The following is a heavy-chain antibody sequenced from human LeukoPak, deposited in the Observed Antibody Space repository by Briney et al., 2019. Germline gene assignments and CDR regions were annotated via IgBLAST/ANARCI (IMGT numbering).Heavy chain of an antibody. J-gene: IGHJ6*02. V-gene: IGHV3-23*01. CDR2: ISGSGGST. Sequence: PGGSLRLSCAASGLTFSSYAMSWVRQAPGKGLEWVSGISGSGGSTNYADSVKGRFTISRDNSKNTLYLQMNSLRAEDAAVYYCAKPPTVYYYYGMDVWGQGTTVTVSS. CDR3: AKPPTVYYYYGMDV. D-gene: IGHD4-17*01. CDR1: GLTFSSYA.